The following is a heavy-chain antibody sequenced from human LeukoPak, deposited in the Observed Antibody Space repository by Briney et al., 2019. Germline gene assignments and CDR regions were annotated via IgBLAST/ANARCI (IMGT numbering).Heavy chain of an antibody. Sequence: GGSLRLSCAASGFTFSSYSMNWVRQAPGKGLEWVSSISSSSSYIYYADSVKGRFTISRDNAKNSLYLQMNSLRAEDTAVYYCARDFPWLGGYEPNYFDYWGQGTLVTVSS. CDR3: ARDFPWLGGYEPNYFDY. V-gene: IGHV3-21*01. CDR1: GFTFSSYS. J-gene: IGHJ4*02. CDR2: ISSSSSYI. D-gene: IGHD5-12*01.